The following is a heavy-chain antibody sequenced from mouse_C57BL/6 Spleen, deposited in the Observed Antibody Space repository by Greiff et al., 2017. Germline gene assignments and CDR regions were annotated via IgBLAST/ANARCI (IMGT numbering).Heavy chain of an antibody. J-gene: IGHJ3*01. CDR2: INPSSGYT. CDR1: GYTFTSYW. V-gene: IGHV1-7*01. CDR3: APLYYGNYAFAY. D-gene: IGHD2-1*01. Sequence: QVQLKESGAELAKPGASVKLSCKASGYTFTSYWMHWVKQRPGQGLEWIGYINPSSGYTKYNQKFKDKATLTADKSSSTAYMQLSSLTYEDSAVYYCAPLYYGNYAFAYWGQGTLVTVSA.